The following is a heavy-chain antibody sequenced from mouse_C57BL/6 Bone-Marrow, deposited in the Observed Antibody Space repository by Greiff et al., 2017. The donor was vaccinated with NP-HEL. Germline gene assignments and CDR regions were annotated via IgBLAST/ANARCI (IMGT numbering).Heavy chain of an antibody. V-gene: IGHV2-2*01. CDR1: GFSLTSYG. J-gene: IGHJ4*01. Sequence: VQLQESGPGLVQPSQSLSITCTVSGFSLTSYGVHWVRQSPGKGLEWLGVIWSGGSTDYNAAFISRLSISKDNSKSQVFFKMNSLQADDTAIYYCASPPYDYDEGYAMDYWGQGTSVTVSS. D-gene: IGHD2-4*01. CDR3: ASPPYDYDEGYAMDY. CDR2: IWSGGST.